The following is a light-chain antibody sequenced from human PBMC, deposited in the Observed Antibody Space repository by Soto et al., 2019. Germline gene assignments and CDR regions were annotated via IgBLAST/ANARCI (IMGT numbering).Light chain of an antibody. CDR2: DNN. CDR3: GTWDASLSAEI. CDR1: TSNIGNNY. Sequence: QSVLTQPPSVSAAPRQTVTISCSGSTSNIGNNYVSWYQQLPGTAPKLLIYDNNKRPSGIPDRFSGSRSGTSATLTISGLQTWDEADYYCGTWDASLSAEIFGGGTKLTVL. V-gene: IGLV1-51*01. J-gene: IGLJ2*01.